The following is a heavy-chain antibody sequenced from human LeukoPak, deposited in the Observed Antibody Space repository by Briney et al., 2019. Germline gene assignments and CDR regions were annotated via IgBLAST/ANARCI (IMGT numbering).Heavy chain of an antibody. D-gene: IGHD6-6*01. J-gene: IGHJ6*03. Sequence: GESLKISCKGSGYSFTNFWIGWVRQLPGRGLEWMGIVYPGDSETRYSPSFQGQVTISADKSISTAYLQWNSLKASDTAMYYCARHTAARPYYYYYYMDVWGKGTTVTVSS. CDR3: ARHTAARPYYYYYYMDV. CDR2: VYPGDSET. V-gene: IGHV5-51*01. CDR1: GYSFTNFW.